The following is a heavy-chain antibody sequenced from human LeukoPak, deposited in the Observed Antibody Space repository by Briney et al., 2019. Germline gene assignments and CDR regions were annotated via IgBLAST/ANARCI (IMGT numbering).Heavy chain of an antibody. CDR2: IYTSGST. CDR1: GGSISSGSYF. J-gene: IGHJ4*02. D-gene: IGHD3-10*01. V-gene: IGHV4-61*02. Sequence: PSETLSLTCTVSGGSISSGSYFWTWIRQPAGKGLEWIGRIYTSGSTNYNPSLKSRVTISVDTSKNQFSLKLSSVTAADTAVYYCARDAGSGSPDYWGQGTLVTVSS. CDR3: ARDAGSGSPDY.